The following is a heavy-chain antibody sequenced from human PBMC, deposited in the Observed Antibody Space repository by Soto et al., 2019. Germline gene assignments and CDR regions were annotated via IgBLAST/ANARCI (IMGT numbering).Heavy chain of an antibody. V-gene: IGHV3-30*18. CDR2: ISDDGDKR. D-gene: IGHD1-26*01. J-gene: IGHJ4*02. CDR3: AKNRVTIVGANSFDY. Sequence: PGGSLRLSCVVSGFTFSNYGMHWVRQPPGKGLEWVALISDDGDKRYYADSVRGRLIISRDNSKDTLYLQMNSLGPDDTAVYFCAKNRVTIVGANSFDYWGQGTPVTVSS. CDR1: GFTFSNYG.